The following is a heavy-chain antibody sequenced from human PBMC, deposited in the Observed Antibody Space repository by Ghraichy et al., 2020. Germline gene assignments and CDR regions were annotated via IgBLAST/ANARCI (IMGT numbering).Heavy chain of an antibody. CDR2: INSDGSAT. CDR3: ARGGYSYGLLIDASDV. D-gene: IGHD5-18*01. CDR1: GFTFSDYW. Sequence: LSLTCAASGFTFSDYWMHWVRQAPGKGLVWVSYINSDGSATNFADSVKGRFTISRDNAKNTLFLQMNSLRAEDTAVYYCARGGYSYGLLIDASDVWGHGTMVTVSS. V-gene: IGHV3-74*01. J-gene: IGHJ3*01.